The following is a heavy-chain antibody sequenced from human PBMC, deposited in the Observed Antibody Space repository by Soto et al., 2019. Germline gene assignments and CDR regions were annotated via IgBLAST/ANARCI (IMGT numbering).Heavy chain of an antibody. CDR3: AARGSRDYYMEV. V-gene: IGHV1-58*01. J-gene: IGHJ6*03. D-gene: IGHD3-10*01. CDR1: GFTFSISA. Sequence: SVKVSCKASGFTFSISALQWVRQARGQRLEWIGWIVVGSGNTNYAQKFQERVTITRDMSTSTACMELNSLRSDDTVVYYCAARGSRDYYMEVWGKGTTVTVSS. CDR2: IVVGSGNT.